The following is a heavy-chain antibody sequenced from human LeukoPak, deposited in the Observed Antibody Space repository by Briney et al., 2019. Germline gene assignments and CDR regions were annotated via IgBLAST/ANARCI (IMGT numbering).Heavy chain of an antibody. CDR2: IYYSGNT. CDR1: GGSFSGYY. Sequence: SETLSLTCAVYGGSFSGYYWSWIRQPPGKGLDWIGYIYYSGNTNYNPSLKSRVTISVDTSKNQFSLKLSSVTAADTAVYYCARVLGDGYSDYWGQGTLVTVSS. D-gene: IGHD5-24*01. J-gene: IGHJ4*02. V-gene: IGHV4-59*08. CDR3: ARVLGDGYSDY.